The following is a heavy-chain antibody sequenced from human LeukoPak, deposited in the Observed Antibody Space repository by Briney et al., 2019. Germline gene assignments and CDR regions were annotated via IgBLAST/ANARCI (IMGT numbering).Heavy chain of an antibody. CDR1: GGSISSSSYY. V-gene: IGHV4-39*07. CDR2: IYYSGST. D-gene: IGHD3-16*02. Sequence: SETLSLTCTVSGGSISSSSYYWGWIRQPPGKGLEWIGSIYYSGSTYYNPSLKSRVTISVDTSKNQFSLKLSSVTAADTAVYYCARALYDYVWGSYRPNWFDPWGQGTLVTVSS. J-gene: IGHJ5*02. CDR3: ARALYDYVWGSYRPNWFDP.